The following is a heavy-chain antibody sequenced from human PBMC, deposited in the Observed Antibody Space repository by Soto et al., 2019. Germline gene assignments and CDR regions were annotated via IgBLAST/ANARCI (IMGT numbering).Heavy chain of an antibody. CDR1: GGSFNGYF. V-gene: IGHV4-34*01. Sequence: SATLSLTCAVYGGSFNGYFWTWIRQPPGKGPEWIGDIDHGGSTNYNPSLKSRVTISVDTSKNQFSLKLRSVTAADMAMFYCARAPDKYYFDSWGQGTQVTVSS. CDR2: IDHGGST. CDR3: ARAPDKYYFDS. J-gene: IGHJ4*02.